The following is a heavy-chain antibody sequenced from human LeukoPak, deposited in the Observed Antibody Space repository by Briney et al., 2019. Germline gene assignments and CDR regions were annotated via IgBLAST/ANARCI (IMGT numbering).Heavy chain of an antibody. V-gene: IGHV1-69*13. CDR1: GYTFTSYG. CDR2: IIPIFGTA. J-gene: IGHJ5*02. CDR3: ARTYYYDSSGYQNWFDP. D-gene: IGHD3-22*01. Sequence: SVKVSCKASGYTFTSYGISWVRQAPGQGLEWMGGIIPIFGTATYAQKFQGRVTITADESTSTAYMELSSLRSEDTAVYYCARTYYYDSSGYQNWFDPWGQGTLVTVSS.